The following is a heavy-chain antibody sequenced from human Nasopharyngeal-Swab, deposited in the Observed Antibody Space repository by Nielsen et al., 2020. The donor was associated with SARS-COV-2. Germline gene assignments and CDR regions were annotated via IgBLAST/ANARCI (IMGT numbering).Heavy chain of an antibody. V-gene: IGHV4-34*01. Sequence: PGKGLEWIGEINHSGSTNYNPSLKSRVTISVDTSKNQFSLKLSSVTAADTAVYYCARLLGGRLRFSEWLLQGWFDPWGQGTLVTVSS. CDR3: ARLLGGRLRFSEWLLQGWFDP. J-gene: IGHJ5*02. D-gene: IGHD3-3*01. CDR2: INHSGST.